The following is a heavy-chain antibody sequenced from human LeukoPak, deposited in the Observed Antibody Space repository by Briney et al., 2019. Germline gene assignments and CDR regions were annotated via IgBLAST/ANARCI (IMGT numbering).Heavy chain of an antibody. V-gene: IGHV3-23*01. CDR2: ISGSGGST. CDR1: GFTFSSYW. CDR3: AKDHQLSSTSCFDY. D-gene: IGHD2-2*01. Sequence: GGSLRLSCAASGFTFSSYWMSWVRQAPGKGLEWVSAISGSGGSTYYADSVKGRFTISRDNSKNTLYLQMNSLRAEDTAVYYCAKDHQLSSTSCFDYWGQGTLVTVSS. J-gene: IGHJ4*02.